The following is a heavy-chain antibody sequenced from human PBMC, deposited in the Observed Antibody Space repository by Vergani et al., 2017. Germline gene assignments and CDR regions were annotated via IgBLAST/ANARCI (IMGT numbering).Heavy chain of an antibody. D-gene: IGHD5-18*01. CDR2: IYPGDSDT. Sequence: EVQLVQSGAEVKKPGESLKISCKGSGYSFTSYWIGWVRQMPGKGLEWMGIIYPGDSDTRYSPSFQGQVTISADKSIRTAYLQWSSLNASDTAMYYCARRYSYGDIGIYFDYWGQGTLVTVSS. J-gene: IGHJ4*02. CDR3: ARRYSYGDIGIYFDY. CDR1: GYSFTSYW. V-gene: IGHV5-51*01.